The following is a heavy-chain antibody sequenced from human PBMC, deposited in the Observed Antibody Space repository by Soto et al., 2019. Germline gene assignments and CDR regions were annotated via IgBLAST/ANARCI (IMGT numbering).Heavy chain of an antibody. CDR2: IYYSGST. CDR3: ARGNPYYYSYYMDV. J-gene: IGHJ6*03. V-gene: IGHV4-59*08. CDR1: GGSISSYY. Sequence: SETLSLTCTVSGGSISSYYWSWIRQPPGKGLEWIGYIYYSGSTNYNPSLKSRVTISVDTSKNQFSLKLSSVTAADTAVYYCARGNPYYYSYYMDVWGKGTKVTVSS.